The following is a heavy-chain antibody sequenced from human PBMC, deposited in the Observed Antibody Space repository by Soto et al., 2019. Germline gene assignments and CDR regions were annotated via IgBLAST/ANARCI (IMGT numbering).Heavy chain of an antibody. CDR1: GFTFSTFA. CDR3: ARDGLPDDFRSGGYWFDP. D-gene: IGHD3-3*01. Sequence: GGSLRLSCAASGFTFSTFAFHWVRQAPGKGLEWVALISHDGSYKYYADSVKGRFTIFRDNSENSLYMEMNSLRAEDTAVYFCARDGLPDDFRSGGYWFDPWGQGTQVTVSS. CDR2: ISHDGSYK. J-gene: IGHJ5*02. V-gene: IGHV3-30*04.